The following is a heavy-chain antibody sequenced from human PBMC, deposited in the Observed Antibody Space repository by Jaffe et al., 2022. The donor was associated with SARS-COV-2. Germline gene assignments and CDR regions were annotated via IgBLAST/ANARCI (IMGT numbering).Heavy chain of an antibody. CDR3: ARGGSNTVAVANN. V-gene: IGHV4-38-2*02. J-gene: IGHJ4*02. Sequence: QVQLQESGPGLVKPSESLSLTCTVSGYSISSGYYWGWIRQPPGKGLQWIGSISHNGSPYYNPSLKSRVTISVDTSKNQLSLRLSSVTAADTAVYYCARGGSNTVAVANNWGQGTMVSVSS. CDR1: GYSISSGYY. CDR2: ISHNGSP. D-gene: IGHD6-19*01.